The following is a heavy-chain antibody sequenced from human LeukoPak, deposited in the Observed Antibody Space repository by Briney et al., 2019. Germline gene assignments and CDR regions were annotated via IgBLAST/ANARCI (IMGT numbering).Heavy chain of an antibody. D-gene: IGHD1-26*01. CDR1: GFTFSNAW. V-gene: IGHV3-15*07. Sequence: GGSLRLSCAASGFTFSNAWMNWVRQAPGKGLEWVGRIKSKTDGGTRDYPAPVKGRFTISRDDSKTTLYLQMNGLKTEDSAVYYCTTERNWELLRPYGLDIWGQGTTVTVSS. J-gene: IGHJ6*02. CDR2: IKSKTDGGTR. CDR3: TTERNWELLRPYGLDI.